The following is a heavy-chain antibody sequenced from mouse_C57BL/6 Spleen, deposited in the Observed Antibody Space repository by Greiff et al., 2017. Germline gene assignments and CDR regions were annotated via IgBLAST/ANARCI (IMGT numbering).Heavy chain of an antibody. CDR2: IHPNSGST. J-gene: IGHJ1*03. D-gene: IGHD1-1*01. Sequence: VQLQQPGAELVKPGASVKLSCKASGYTFTSYWMHWVKQRPGQGLEWIGMIHPNSGSTNYNEKFKSKATLTVDKSSSTAYMQLSSLTSEDSAVYYCARWSDYGSSHDVWGTGTTVTVSS. CDR1: GYTFTSYW. V-gene: IGHV1-64*01. CDR3: ARWSDYGSSHDV.